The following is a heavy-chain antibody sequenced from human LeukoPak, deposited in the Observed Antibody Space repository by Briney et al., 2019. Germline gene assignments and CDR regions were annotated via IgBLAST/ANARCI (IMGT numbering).Heavy chain of an antibody. V-gene: IGHV3-11*04. CDR3: ATGITMVRGVPGGYYYMDV. Sequence: PGGSLRLSCAASGFTFSDYYMSWIRQAPGKGLEWVSYISSSGSTIYYADSVKGRFTISRDNAKNSLYLQMNSLRAEDTAVYYCATGITMVRGVPGGYYYMDVWGKGTTVTVSS. CDR2: ISSSGSTI. J-gene: IGHJ6*03. D-gene: IGHD3-10*01. CDR1: GFTFSDYY.